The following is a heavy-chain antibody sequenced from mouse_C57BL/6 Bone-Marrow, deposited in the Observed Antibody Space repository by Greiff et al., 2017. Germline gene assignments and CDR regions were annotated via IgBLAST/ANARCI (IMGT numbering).Heavy chain of an antibody. Sequence: VQLQQSGAELANPGASVKLSCKASGYTFTSYWMHWVKQRPGPGLEWIGYINPSRGYTKYNQKFKDKATLTADKSSSTAYMQLSSLTYEDSAVYDGARSFSTTVVAHWYVDVWGTGTTVTVAS. V-gene: IGHV1-7*01. CDR2: INPSRGYT. CDR3: ARSFSTTVVAHWYVDV. J-gene: IGHJ1*03. CDR1: GYTFTSYW. D-gene: IGHD1-1*01.